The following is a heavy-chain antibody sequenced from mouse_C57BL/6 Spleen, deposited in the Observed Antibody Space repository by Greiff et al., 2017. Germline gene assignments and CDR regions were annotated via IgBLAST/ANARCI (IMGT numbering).Heavy chain of an antibody. D-gene: IGHD1-2*01. CDR2: IDPSDSYT. CDR1: GYTFTSYW. V-gene: IGHV1-69*01. Sequence: VQLQQPGAELVMPGASVKLTCKASGYTFTSYWMHWVKQRPGQGLEWIGEIDPSDSYTNYNQKFKGKSTLTVDKSSSTAYMQLSSLTSEDSAVYYCARLSITTADVWGTGTTVTVSS. J-gene: IGHJ1*03. CDR3: ARLSITTADV.